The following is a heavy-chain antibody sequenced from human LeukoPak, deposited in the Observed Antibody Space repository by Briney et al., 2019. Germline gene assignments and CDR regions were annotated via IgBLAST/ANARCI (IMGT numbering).Heavy chain of an antibody. CDR2: FDPEDGET. J-gene: IGHJ4*02. CDR3: ATPRRDSSGYFPYFDY. V-gene: IGHV1-24*01. Sequence: ASVKVSCKGSGYTLTELSMHWVRQAPGKGLEWMGGFDPEDGETIYAQKFQGRVTMTEDTSTDTAYMELSSLRSEDTAVYYCATPRRDSSGYFPYFDYWGQGTLVTVSS. CDR1: GYTLTELS. D-gene: IGHD3-22*01.